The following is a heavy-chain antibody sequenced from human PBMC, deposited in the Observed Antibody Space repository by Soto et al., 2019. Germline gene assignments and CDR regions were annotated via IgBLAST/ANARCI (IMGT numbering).Heavy chain of an antibody. CDR1: GYSFTTYG. CDR3: AKNGHHPHYYYGMDV. V-gene: IGHV1-18*01. Sequence: ASVKVSCKASGYSFTTYGISWVRQAPGQGLEWMGWISGYNGDTDNAQKFQDRVTMTIDRSTPTSYLELRSLTSDHTAVYYCAKNGHHPHYYYGMDVWDQGSKVTVYS. J-gene: IGHJ6*02. CDR2: ISGYNGDT. D-gene: IGHD2-8*01.